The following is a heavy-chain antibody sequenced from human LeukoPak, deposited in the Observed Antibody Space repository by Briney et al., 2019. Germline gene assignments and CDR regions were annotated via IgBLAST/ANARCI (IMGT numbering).Heavy chain of an antibody. D-gene: IGHD5-12*01. J-gene: IGHJ4*02. CDR2: IRQDGSEK. CDR3: ARGPHRTGDGGYNY. CDR1: GFTFSDYW. V-gene: IGHV3-7*01. Sequence: GGSLRLSCEASGFTFSDYWMSWVRQAPGKGLEWVANIRQDGSEKYYVDSLKGRVTISRDNAMNSLYLQVNSLRAEDSAVYYCARGPHRTGDGGYNYWGQGTLVTVSS.